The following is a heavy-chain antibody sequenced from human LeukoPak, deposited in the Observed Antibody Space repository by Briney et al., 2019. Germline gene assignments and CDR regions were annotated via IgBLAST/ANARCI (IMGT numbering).Heavy chain of an antibody. J-gene: IGHJ6*02. CDR2: IYYSGST. Sequence: SETLSLTCTVSGGSVSSGSYYWSWIRQPPGTGLEWIGYIYYSGSTNYNPSLKSRVTISVDTSKNQFSLKLSSVTAADTAVYYCARRVYCSGGSCQRGYYYGMDVWGQGTTDTVSS. V-gene: IGHV4-61*01. CDR1: GGSVSSGSYY. CDR3: ARRVYCSGGSCQRGYYYGMDV. D-gene: IGHD2-15*01.